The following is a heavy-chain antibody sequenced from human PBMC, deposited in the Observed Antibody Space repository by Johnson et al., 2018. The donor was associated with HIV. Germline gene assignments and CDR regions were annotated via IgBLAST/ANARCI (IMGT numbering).Heavy chain of an antibody. V-gene: IGHV3-NL1*01. Sequence: QVQLVESGGGVVQPGGSLRLSCAASGFTFSSYGMHWVRQAPGKGLEWVSVIYSGGSTYYADSVKGRFTISRDNSKNTLYLQMNSLRAGDTAVYYCARRSIRSDGFDIWGQGTMVTVSS. J-gene: IGHJ3*02. CDR3: ARRSIRSDGFDI. CDR2: IYSGGST. CDR1: GFTFSSYG. D-gene: IGHD4-11*01.